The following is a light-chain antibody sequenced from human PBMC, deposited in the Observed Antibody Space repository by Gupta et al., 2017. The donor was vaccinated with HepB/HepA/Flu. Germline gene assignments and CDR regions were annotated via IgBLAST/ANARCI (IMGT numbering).Light chain of an antibody. CDR3: QQCYSTPRT. CDR1: QSRLYNSNNKNY. Sequence: DIVMTQSPDSLAVSLGERAAINCKSSQSRLYNSNNKNYLAWYQQKPGQPPKLLIYWASTRESGVPDRFSGSGSGTNFTLTISSLQAEDVAVYYCQQCYSTPRTFGQGTKVEIK. J-gene: IGKJ1*01. CDR2: WAS. V-gene: IGKV4-1*01.